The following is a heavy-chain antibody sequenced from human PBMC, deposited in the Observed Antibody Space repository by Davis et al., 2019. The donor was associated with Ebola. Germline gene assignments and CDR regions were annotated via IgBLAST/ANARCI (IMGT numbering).Heavy chain of an antibody. CDR2: ISYDGTNK. J-gene: IGHJ6*03. CDR1: GFTFSSYG. Sequence: GESLKISCAASGFTFSSYGMHWVRQAPGKGLEWLAVISYDGTNKYYADSVKGRFTISRDNSKNTLYLQMNSLIVEDTAVYYCTRGIVIVPAAALPAFYYYMDVWGKGTTVTVSS. CDR3: TRGIVIVPAAALPAFYYYMDV. D-gene: IGHD2-2*01. V-gene: IGHV3-30*19.